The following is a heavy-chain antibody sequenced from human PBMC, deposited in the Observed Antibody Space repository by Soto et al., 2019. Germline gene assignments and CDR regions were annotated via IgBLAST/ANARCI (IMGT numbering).Heavy chain of an antibody. CDR3: ARVSYYYDRSGPFDY. CDR1: GYTFTGYY. CDR2: INPNSGGT. V-gene: IGHV1-2*02. Sequence: AAVKVCCKASGYTFTGYYMHWVRQAPGQGLEWMGWINPNSGGTNYAQKFQGRVTMTRDTSISTAYMELSRLRSDDTAVYYCARVSYYYDRSGPFDYWGQGSLVIVSS. D-gene: IGHD3-22*01. J-gene: IGHJ4*02.